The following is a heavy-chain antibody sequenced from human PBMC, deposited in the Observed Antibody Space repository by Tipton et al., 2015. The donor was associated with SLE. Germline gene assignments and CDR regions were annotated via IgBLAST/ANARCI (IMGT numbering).Heavy chain of an antibody. CDR1: GFTFSSYG. Sequence: GSLRLSCAASGFTFSSYGMHWVRQAPGKGLEWVAFIRYDGSNKYYADSVKGRFTISRDNSKNTLYLQMNSLRAEDTAVYYCARGGDDFQQLGDYFDYWGQGTLVTVSS. D-gene: IGHD6-13*01. V-gene: IGHV3-30*02. J-gene: IGHJ4*02. CDR2: IRYDGSNK. CDR3: ARGGDDFQQLGDYFDY.